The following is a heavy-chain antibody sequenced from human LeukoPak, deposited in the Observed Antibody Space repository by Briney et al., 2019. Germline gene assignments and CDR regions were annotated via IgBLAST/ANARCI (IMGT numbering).Heavy chain of an antibody. CDR2: ISSSSSYI. V-gene: IGHV3-21*01. Sequence: GGSLRLSCAASGFTFSSYSMNWVRQAPGKGLEWVSSISSSSSYIYYADSVKGRFTISRDNAKNSLYLQMNSLRAEDTAVYYCARYSSGWYYSDYWGQGTLVTVSS. D-gene: IGHD6-19*01. J-gene: IGHJ4*02. CDR3: ARYSSGWYYSDY. CDR1: GFTFSSYS.